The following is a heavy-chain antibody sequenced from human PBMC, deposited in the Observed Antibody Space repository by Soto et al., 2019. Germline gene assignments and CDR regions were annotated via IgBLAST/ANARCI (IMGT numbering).Heavy chain of an antibody. CDR1: GYTFTSYD. D-gene: IGHD1-26*01. J-gene: IGHJ4*02. CDR2: MNPNSGNT. V-gene: IGHV1-8*01. CDR3: ARLYSTPYYFHY. Sequence: ASVKVSCKASGYTFTSYDINWVRQATGQGLEWMGWMNPNSGNTGYAQKFQGRVTMTRNTSISTAYMELSSLRSEDTAVDYCARLYSTPYYFHYWGRGTLGTVAS.